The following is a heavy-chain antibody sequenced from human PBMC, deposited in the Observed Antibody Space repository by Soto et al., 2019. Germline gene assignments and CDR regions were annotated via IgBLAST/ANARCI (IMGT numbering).Heavy chain of an antibody. CDR1: GYTFTSYH. Sequence: QVQLVQSGAEVKKPGASVKVSCKGSGYTFTSYHINWVRQATGQGLEWMGWMNPNSGNTGYAQTLQGRVTMTWDTSISTAYMELSSLRFEATAMYYCARGHISETKNWLDPWGQGTLVTVSS. CDR3: ARGHISETKNWLDP. D-gene: IGHD1-20*01. V-gene: IGHV1-8*01. J-gene: IGHJ5*02. CDR2: MNPNSGNT.